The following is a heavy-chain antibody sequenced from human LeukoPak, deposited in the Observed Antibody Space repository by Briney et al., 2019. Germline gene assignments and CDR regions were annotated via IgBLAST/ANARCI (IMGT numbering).Heavy chain of an antibody. D-gene: IGHD6-19*01. J-gene: IGHJ4*02. CDR3: AGRVAGPQSSYFDY. CDR1: GGSISSYY. Sequence: PSETLSLTCTVSGGSISSYYWSWIRQPPGKGLEWIGYICYSGSTNYNPSLKSRVTISVDTSKNQFSLKLSSVTAADTAVYYCAGRVAGPQSSYFDYWGQGTLVTVSS. CDR2: ICYSGST. V-gene: IGHV4-59*08.